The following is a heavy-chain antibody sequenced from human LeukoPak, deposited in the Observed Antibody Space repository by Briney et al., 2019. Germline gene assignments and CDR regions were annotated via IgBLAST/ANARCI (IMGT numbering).Heavy chain of an antibody. V-gene: IGHV4-59*01. CDR1: GGSISSYY. J-gene: IGHJ4*02. CDR3: ARDQRGGIDY. CDR2: IYYSGST. Sequence: SETLSLTCTVSGGSISSYYWSWIRQPPGKGLEWIGYIYYSGSTNYNPSLKSRVTISVDTSKNQFSLKLSSVTAADTAVYYCARDQRGGIDYWGQGTLVTVSS. D-gene: IGHD4-23*01.